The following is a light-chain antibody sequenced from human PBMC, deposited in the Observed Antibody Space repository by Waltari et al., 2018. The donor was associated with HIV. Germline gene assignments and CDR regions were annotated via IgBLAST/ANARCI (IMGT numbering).Light chain of an antibody. CDR1: SSNIGTGSD. CDR3: QSYDSRLSGSV. J-gene: IGLJ3*02. V-gene: IGLV1-40*01. CDR2: ANT. Sequence: QSALTQPPSVSGAPGPRVTISCTGTSSNIGTGSDVHWYQQLPGTAPKLLTYANTNRPSGVPDRFSGSKSGTSASLAITGLQAEDEADYYCQSYDSRLSGSVFGGGTKLTVL.